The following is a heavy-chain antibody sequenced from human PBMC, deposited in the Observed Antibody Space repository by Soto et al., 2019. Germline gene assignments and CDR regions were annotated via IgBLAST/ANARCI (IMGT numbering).Heavy chain of an antibody. CDR2: INQDGGDK. D-gene: IGHD2-2*02. CDR1: GFTFSSYW. Sequence: GGSLRLSCEASGFTFSSYWITWVRQAPEKGLEWVANINQDGGDKYYADSVKGRFTISRDNAKNSLYLQMNSLRAEDTGVYYCAREDGRNTMDVWGQGTTVTVSS. CDR3: AREDGRNTMDV. J-gene: IGHJ6*02. V-gene: IGHV3-7*05.